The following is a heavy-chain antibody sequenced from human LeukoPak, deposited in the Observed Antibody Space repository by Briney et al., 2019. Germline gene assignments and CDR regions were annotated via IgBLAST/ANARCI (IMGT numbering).Heavy chain of an antibody. Sequence: SETLSLTCTVSGGSISSGDYYWSWIRQPPGKGLEWIGYIYYSGSTYYNPSLKSRFTISVDTSKNQFSLKLSSVTAADTAVYYCARYHYYDSSGYTYYFDYWGQGTLVTVSS. J-gene: IGHJ4*02. CDR1: GGSISSGDYY. CDR3: ARYHYYDSSGYTYYFDY. D-gene: IGHD3-22*01. CDR2: IYYSGST. V-gene: IGHV4-30-4*08.